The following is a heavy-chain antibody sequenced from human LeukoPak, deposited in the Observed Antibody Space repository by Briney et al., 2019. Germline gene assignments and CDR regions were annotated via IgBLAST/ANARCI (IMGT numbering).Heavy chain of an antibody. CDR1: GGSISSYY. V-gene: IGHV4-59*01. Sequence: SETLSLTCTVSGGSISSYYWSWIRQPPGKGREGVGYIYYSGRTNYNPSLKSRLTISVDTSKNQFSLKLRSVTAADTAVYYCARGLQWELLGAFDIWGQGTMVTVSS. J-gene: IGHJ3*02. CDR3: ARGLQWELLGAFDI. D-gene: IGHD1-26*01. CDR2: IYYSGRT.